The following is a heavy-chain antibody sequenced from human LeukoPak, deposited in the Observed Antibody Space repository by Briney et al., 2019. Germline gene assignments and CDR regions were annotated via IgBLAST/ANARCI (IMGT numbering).Heavy chain of an antibody. CDR3: ARDTGYCSGGSCYRGAYYFDY. J-gene: IGHJ4*02. D-gene: IGHD2-15*01. V-gene: IGHV4-59*01. CDR2: IYYSGST. Sequence: PSETLSLTCTVSGGSISSYYWSWIRQPPGKGLEWIGYIYYSGSTNYNPSLKSRVTISVDTSKNQFSLKLSSVTAADTAVYYCARDTGYCSGGSCYRGAYYFDYWGQGTPVTVSS. CDR1: GGSISSYY.